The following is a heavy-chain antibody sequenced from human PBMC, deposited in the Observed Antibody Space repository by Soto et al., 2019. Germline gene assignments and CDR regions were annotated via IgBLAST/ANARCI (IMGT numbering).Heavy chain of an antibody. CDR3: VRFKGGYSYGYRASAEY. J-gene: IGHJ4*02. CDR2: IYPGDSDT. Sequence: PGESLKISCKGSGYSFTSYWIGWVRQMPGKGLEWMGIIYPGDSDTRYSPSFQGQVTISADKSISTAYLQWSSLKASDTAMYYCVRFKGGYSYGYRASAEYWGQGTLVTVSS. V-gene: IGHV5-51*01. CDR1: GYSFTSYW. D-gene: IGHD5-18*01.